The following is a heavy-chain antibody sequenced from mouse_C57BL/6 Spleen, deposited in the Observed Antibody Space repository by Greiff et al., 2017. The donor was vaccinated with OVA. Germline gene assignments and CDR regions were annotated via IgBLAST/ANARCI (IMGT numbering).Heavy chain of an antibody. CDR2: INPGSGGT. J-gene: IGHJ1*03. Sequence: VQLQESGAELVRPGTSVKVSCKASGYAFTNYLIEWVKQRPGQGLEWIGVINPGSGGTNYNEKFKGKATLTADESSSTAYMQLSSLTSEDAAVYFCARRAFNWYFDVWGTGTTVTVSS. V-gene: IGHV1-54*01. CDR1: GYAFTNYL. CDR3: ARRAFNWYFDV. D-gene: IGHD3-1*01.